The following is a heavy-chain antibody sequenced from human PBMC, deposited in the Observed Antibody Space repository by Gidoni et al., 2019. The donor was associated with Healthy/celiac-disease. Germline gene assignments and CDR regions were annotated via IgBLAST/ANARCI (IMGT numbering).Heavy chain of an antibody. J-gene: IGHJ4*02. D-gene: IGHD4-17*01. CDR3: ARVDGDYPYYFDY. V-gene: IGHV3-53*01. CDR2: IYSGGST. CDR1: GFTVSRNY. Sequence: EVQLVESGGGLIQPGGSLRLSCAASGFTVSRNYMSWVRQAPGKGLEWVSVIYSGGSTYYSDSMKGRFTISRDNSKNTLYLQMNSLIAEDTAVYYCARVDGDYPYYFDYWGQGTLVTVSS.